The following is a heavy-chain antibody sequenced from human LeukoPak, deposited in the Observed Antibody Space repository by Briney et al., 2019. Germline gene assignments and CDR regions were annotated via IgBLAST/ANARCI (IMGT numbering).Heavy chain of an antibody. Sequence: GSSVKVSCKASGGTFSSYAISWVRQAPGQGLEWMGRIIPILGIANYAQKFQGRVTITADKSTSTAYMELSGLRSEDTAVYYCARLPYYGSGSSDYWGQGTLVTVSS. CDR1: GGTFSSYA. V-gene: IGHV1-69*04. J-gene: IGHJ4*02. CDR3: ARLPYYGSGSSDY. CDR2: IIPILGIA. D-gene: IGHD3-10*01.